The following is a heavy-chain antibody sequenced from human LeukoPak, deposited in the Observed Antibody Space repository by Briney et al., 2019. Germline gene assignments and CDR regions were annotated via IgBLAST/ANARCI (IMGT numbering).Heavy chain of an antibody. Sequence: GSLRLSCAASGFTFSNAWMNWVRQAPGKGLEWVGRIKSKTDGGTTDYAAPVKGRFTISRDDSKNTLYLQMNSLKTEDTAVYYCTTDPANCSGGSCYSDPLDYWGQGTLVTVPS. J-gene: IGHJ4*02. V-gene: IGHV3-15*07. CDR3: TTDPANCSGGSCYSDPLDY. CDR1: GFTFSNAW. D-gene: IGHD2-15*01. CDR2: IKSKTDGGTT.